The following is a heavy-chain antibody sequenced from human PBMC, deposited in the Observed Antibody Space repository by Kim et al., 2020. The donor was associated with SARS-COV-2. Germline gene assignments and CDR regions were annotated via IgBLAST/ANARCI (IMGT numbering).Heavy chain of an antibody. CDR2: ISWNSGSI. CDR3: AKDIGAAATRYYFDY. Sequence: GGSLRLSCAASGFTFDDYAMHWVRQAPGKGLEWVSGISWNSGSIGYADSVKGRFTISRDNAKNSLYLQMNSLRAEDTALYYCAKDIGAAATRYYFDYWGQGTLVTVSS. CDR1: GFTFDDYA. V-gene: IGHV3-9*01. D-gene: IGHD6-13*01. J-gene: IGHJ4*02.